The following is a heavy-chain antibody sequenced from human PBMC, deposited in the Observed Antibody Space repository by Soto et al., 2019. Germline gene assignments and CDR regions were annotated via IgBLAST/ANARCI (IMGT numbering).Heavy chain of an antibody. J-gene: IGHJ3*01. Sequence: QLVESGGGLVQPGGSLTLSCAASGFIFSNYEVDWVRQAPGKGLEWISYISDSGSTIYYAASVKGRFTISRDDATNSLYLQMNNLRAEDTAVYFCVREFCSGAACFDAFDLWGQGTMVTVSS. V-gene: IGHV3-48*03. CDR3: VREFCSGAACFDAFDL. CDR1: GFIFSNYE. CDR2: ISDSGSTI. D-gene: IGHD2-15*01.